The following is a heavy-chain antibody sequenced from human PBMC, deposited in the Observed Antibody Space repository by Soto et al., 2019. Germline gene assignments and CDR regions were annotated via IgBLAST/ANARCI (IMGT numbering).Heavy chain of an antibody. Sequence: ASVKVSCKASGGTFSSYAISWVRQAPGQGLEWMGGIIPIFGTANYAQKFQGRVTITADESTSTAYMELSSLRSEDTAVYYCARDLPPKSVTNPYNWFDPWGQGTLVTVSS. CDR3: ARDLPPKSVTNPYNWFDP. CDR2: IIPIFGTA. CDR1: GGTFSSYA. D-gene: IGHD4-17*01. J-gene: IGHJ5*02. V-gene: IGHV1-69*13.